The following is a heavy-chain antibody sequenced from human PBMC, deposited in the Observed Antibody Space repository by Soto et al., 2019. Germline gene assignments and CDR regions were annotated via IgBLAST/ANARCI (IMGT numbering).Heavy chain of an antibody. Sequence: PSGTLSLTCAVSGGSISSGGYSWSWIRQPPGKGLEWIGYIYHSGSTYYNPSLKSRVTISVDRSKNQFSLKLSSVTAADTAVYYCAGGIAARPLGYWGQGTLVTVSS. CDR3: AGGIAARPLGY. D-gene: IGHD6-6*01. CDR1: GGSISSGGYS. CDR2: IYHSGST. V-gene: IGHV4-30-2*01. J-gene: IGHJ4*02.